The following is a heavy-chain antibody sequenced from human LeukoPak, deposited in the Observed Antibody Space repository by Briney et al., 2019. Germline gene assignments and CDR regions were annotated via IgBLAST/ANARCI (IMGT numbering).Heavy chain of an antibody. J-gene: IGHJ1*01. CDR1: GYTFSSFW. V-gene: IGHV3-74*01. CDR3: ARVLSADSPGFQH. D-gene: IGHD3-22*01. Sequence: XXSLRLSCAAXGYTFSSFWIHWVRQAPGKGLEWVARIDSDGSGTRYADSVKGRFTISRDNAKNPLYLQMNSLRAEDTAVYYCARVLSADSPGFQHWGQGTLVTVSS. CDR2: IDSDGSGT.